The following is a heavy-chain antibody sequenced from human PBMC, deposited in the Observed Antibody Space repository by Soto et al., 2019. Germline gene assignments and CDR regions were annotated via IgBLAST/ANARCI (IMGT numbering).Heavy chain of an antibody. J-gene: IGHJ5*02. CDR3: ARHGVTTFWPRFDP. CDR1: GGSLISYY. D-gene: IGHD3-9*01. CDR2: ISYSGST. V-gene: IGHV4-59*08. Sequence: QVQLQESGPGLVRPSETLSLTCFVSGGSLISYYWSWIRQPPGKGLEWLGHISYSGSTNYNPSLKSRVPMSVDKSTSRFCRKMTSVTDADTAIYYCARHGVTTFWPRFDPWGQGSMVTVSS.